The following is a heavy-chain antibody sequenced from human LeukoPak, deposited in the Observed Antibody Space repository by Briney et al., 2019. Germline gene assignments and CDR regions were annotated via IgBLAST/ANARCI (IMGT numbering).Heavy chain of an antibody. CDR1: GFTFDDYT. Sequence: PGGSLRLSRAASGFTFDDYTMHWVRQTPGKGLEWVSLISWDGGSTYYADSVKGRFTISRDNSKNSLYLQMNSLRTEDTALYYCARGGVTTYYYYGMDVWGQGTTVTVSS. CDR3: ARGGVTTYYYYGMDV. CDR2: ISWDGGST. V-gene: IGHV3-43*01. J-gene: IGHJ6*02. D-gene: IGHD4-17*01.